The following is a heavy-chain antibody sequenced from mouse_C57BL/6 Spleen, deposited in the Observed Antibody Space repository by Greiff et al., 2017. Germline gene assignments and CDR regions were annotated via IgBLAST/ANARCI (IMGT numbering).Heavy chain of an antibody. Sequence: VKLLESGAELVRPGASVTLSCKASGYTFTDYEMHWVKQTPVHGLEWIGAIDPETGGTAYNQKFKGKAILTADKSSSTAYMELRSLTAEDSAVYYCTRGGSRDGCWGHSTTLTVAS. CDR2: IDPETGGT. D-gene: IGHD1-1*01. J-gene: IGHJ2*01. V-gene: IGHV1-15*01. CDR1: GYTFTDYE. CDR3: TRGGSRDGC.